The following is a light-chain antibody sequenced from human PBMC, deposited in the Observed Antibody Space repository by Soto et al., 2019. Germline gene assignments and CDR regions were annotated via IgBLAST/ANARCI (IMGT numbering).Light chain of an antibody. J-gene: IGKJ4*01. CDR1: QSVRNTY. Sequence: EIVLTQSPGALSLSPGERATLSCMASQSVRNTYLAWYQQKPGQAPRLLVSGGSSSATGIPDRYSGSGSGKDFTLPINRLEPEDFAVYFCQQYGESPPTFGGGTKVEIK. V-gene: IGKV3-20*01. CDR2: GGS. CDR3: QQYGESPPT.